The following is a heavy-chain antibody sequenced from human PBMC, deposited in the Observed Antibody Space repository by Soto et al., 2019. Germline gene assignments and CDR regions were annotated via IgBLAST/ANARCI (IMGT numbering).Heavy chain of an antibody. CDR2: TYYRSNWRH. D-gene: IGHD6-19*01. J-gene: IGHJ4*02. Sequence: SQTLSLTCAISGDSVSSNTAAWNWIRSSPSRGLEWLGRTYYRSNWRHDYAVSVRSRITVNPDTSKNHFSLQLNSVTPDDTAVYYCARGVAGSGFDLWGPGTLVTVYS. CDR3: ARGVAGSGFDL. V-gene: IGHV6-1*01. CDR1: GDSVSSNTAA.